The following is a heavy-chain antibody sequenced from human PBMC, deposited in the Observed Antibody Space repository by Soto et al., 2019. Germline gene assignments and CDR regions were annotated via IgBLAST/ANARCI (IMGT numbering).Heavy chain of an antibody. CDR1: GGSISSYY. Sequence: PSETLSLTCTVSGGSISSYYWSWIRQPPGKGLEWIGYIYYSGSTNYNPSLKSRVTISVDTSKNQFSLKLSSVTAADTAVYYCARQVFGVANGWFDPWGQGTLVTVSS. CDR2: IYYSGST. V-gene: IGHV4-59*08. J-gene: IGHJ5*02. CDR3: ARQVFGVANGWFDP. D-gene: IGHD3-3*01.